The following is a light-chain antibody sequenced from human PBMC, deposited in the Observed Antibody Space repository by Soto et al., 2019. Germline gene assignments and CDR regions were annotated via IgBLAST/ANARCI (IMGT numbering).Light chain of an antibody. CDR1: QNVRTY. V-gene: IGKV3-11*01. CDR3: QQRSQPFT. Sequence: EIVLTQSPATLSLSPGERATLSCRASQNVRTYLAWYQQKPGQAPRLLIYDASNRATGIPARFTGSGSGTDFTLTNSTLQPEDLAVYYCQQRSQPFTFGPGTKVDVK. J-gene: IGKJ3*01. CDR2: DAS.